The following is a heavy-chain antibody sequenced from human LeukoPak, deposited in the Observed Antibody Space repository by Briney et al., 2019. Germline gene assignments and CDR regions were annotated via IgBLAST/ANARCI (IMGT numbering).Heavy chain of an antibody. J-gene: IGHJ4*02. V-gene: IGHV1-46*01. CDR1: GYTFTSYY. CDR3: ATRIAVAGFDY. CDR2: INPSGGST. D-gene: IGHD6-19*01. Sequence: GASVKVSCKASGYTFTSYYMHWVRQAPGQGLEWMGIINPSGGSTSYAQKFQGRVTMTRDTSTSTVYMELSSLRSEDTAVYYCATRIAVAGFDYWGQGTLVTVSS.